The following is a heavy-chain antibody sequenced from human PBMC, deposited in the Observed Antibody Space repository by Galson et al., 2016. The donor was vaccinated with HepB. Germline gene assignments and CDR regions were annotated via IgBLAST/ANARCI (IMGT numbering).Heavy chain of an antibody. V-gene: IGHV3-23*01. J-gene: IGHJ1*01. CDR2: IGGNDGIT. CDR3: ANRYWGGDCSDPEYFQH. CDR1: GFIFSSYA. Sequence: SLRLSCAASGFIFSSYAMSWVRQAPGKGLEWVASIGGNDGITHYADSVKGRFSISRDNSREIVFLQMNSLRAEDTAVYYCANRYWGGDCSDPEYFQHWGQGTLVSVSS. D-gene: IGHD2-21*01.